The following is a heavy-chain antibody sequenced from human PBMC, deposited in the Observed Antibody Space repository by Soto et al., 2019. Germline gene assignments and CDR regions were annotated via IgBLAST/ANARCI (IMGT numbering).Heavy chain of an antibody. V-gene: IGHV1-69*13. CDR3: ARGVTRGSLPAFDL. CDR1: GDTFSSYS. J-gene: IGHJ4*02. CDR2: FSHVFGGP. Sequence: QVHLVQSGAEVKKPGSSVKVSCTSSGDTFSSYSYSWVRLVPGQGLEWMGGFSHVFGGPNYAQNFLDRVTITANQFTRTVYLELAGLTSDDTHVYYGARGVTRGSLPAFDLSGQGTLVSISS. D-gene: IGHD1-26*01.